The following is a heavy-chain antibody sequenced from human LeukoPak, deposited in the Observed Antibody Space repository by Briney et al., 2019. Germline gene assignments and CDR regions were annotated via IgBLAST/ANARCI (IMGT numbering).Heavy chain of an antibody. D-gene: IGHD3-22*01. CDR1: GYTFTGYY. CDR3: AREHDSSGYWVHWFDP. CDR2: INPNSGGT. V-gene: IGHV1-2*02. Sequence: ASVKVSCKASGYTFTGYYMHWVRQAPGQGLERMGWINPNSGGTNYAQKFQGRVTMTRDTSISTAYMELSRLRSDDTAVYYCAREHDSSGYWVHWFDPWGQGTLVTVSS. J-gene: IGHJ5*02.